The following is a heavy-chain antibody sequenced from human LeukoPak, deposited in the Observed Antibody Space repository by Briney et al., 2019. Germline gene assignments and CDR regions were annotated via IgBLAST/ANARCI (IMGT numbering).Heavy chain of an antibody. Sequence: SETLSLTCTVSGGSISSSSYYRGWIRQPPGKGLECIGSIYYSGSTYYNPSLKSRATISVDTSKNQFSLKLSSVTAADTAVYYCARTTMVRGTYYMDVWGKGTTVTVSS. CDR1: GGSISSSSYY. CDR3: ARTTMVRGTYYMDV. D-gene: IGHD3-10*01. CDR2: IYYSGST. J-gene: IGHJ6*03. V-gene: IGHV4-39*07.